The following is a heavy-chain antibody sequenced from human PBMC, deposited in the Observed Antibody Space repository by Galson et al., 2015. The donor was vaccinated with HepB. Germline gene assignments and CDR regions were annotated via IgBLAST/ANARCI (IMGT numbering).Heavy chain of an antibody. Sequence: SLRLSCAASGFTFSSYAMSWVRQAPRKGLEWVSAISGSGGSTYYADSVKGRFTISRDNSKNTLYLQMNSLRAEDTAVYYCAKDQRFANYYDSSGYYHGASFDYWGQGTLVTVSS. CDR1: GFTFSSYA. V-gene: IGHV3-23*01. D-gene: IGHD3-22*01. J-gene: IGHJ4*02. CDR2: ISGSGGST. CDR3: AKDQRFANYYDSSGYYHGASFDY.